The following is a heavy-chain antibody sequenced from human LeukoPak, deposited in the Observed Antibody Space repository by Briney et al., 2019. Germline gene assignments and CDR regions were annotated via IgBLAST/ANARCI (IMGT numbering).Heavy chain of an antibody. CDR3: ANFHGSGWPYYFDY. Sequence: ASVKVSCKASGYTFTSYGLSWVRQAPGQGLEWMGWISTYNDNTHYAQKFQGRVTMTTDTSTNTAYMELRSLRSDDTAVYYCANFHGSGWPYYFDYWGQGTLVTVSS. V-gene: IGHV1-18*01. CDR1: GYTFTSYG. D-gene: IGHD6-19*01. J-gene: IGHJ4*02. CDR2: ISTYNDNT.